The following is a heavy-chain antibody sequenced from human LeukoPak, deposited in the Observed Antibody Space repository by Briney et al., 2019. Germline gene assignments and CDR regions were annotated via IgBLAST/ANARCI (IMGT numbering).Heavy chain of an antibody. CDR2: IIPIFGTA. D-gene: IGHD1-26*01. CDR1: GGTFSSYA. V-gene: IGHV1-69*13. Sequence: ASVKVSCKASGGTFSSYAISWVRQAPGQGPEWMGGIIPIFGTANYAQKFQGRVTITADESTSTAYMELSSLRSEDTAVYYCARDEGPDSGSYPEYFQHWGQGTLVTVSS. J-gene: IGHJ1*01. CDR3: ARDEGPDSGSYPEYFQH.